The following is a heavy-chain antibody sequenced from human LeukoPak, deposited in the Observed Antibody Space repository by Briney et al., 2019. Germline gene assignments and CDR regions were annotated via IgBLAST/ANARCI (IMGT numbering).Heavy chain of an antibody. CDR3: ARVVGGSYYSANCFDY. D-gene: IGHD1-26*01. CDR2: ISAYNGNT. J-gene: IGHJ4*02. V-gene: IGHV1-18*01. Sequence: ASVKVSCKPSGYTITSYGISWVRQAPGQGLEWMGWISAYNGNTNYAQKLQGRVTMTTDTSTSTAYMELRGLRSDDTAVYYCARVVGGSYYSANCFDYWGQGTLVTVSS. CDR1: GYTITSYG.